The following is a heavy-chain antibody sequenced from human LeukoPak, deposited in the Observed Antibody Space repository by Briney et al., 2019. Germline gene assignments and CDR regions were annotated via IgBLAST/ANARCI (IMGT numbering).Heavy chain of an antibody. J-gene: IGHJ4*02. D-gene: IGHD6-13*01. Sequence: GGSLRLSCAASGLTFSHYEINWVRQAPGKGLEWVSYISSSGSTIYYADSVKGRFTISRDNAKNSLYLQMNSLRAEDTAVYHCASHSAAAGEFDYWGQGTLVTVSS. CDR3: ASHSAAAGEFDY. CDR1: GLTFSHYE. CDR2: ISSSGSTI. V-gene: IGHV3-48*03.